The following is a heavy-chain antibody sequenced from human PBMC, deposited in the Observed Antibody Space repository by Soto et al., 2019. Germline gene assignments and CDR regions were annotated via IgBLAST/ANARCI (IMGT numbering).Heavy chain of an antibody. CDR2: ISRSSSTL. V-gene: IGHV3-48*01. Sequence: EVQLVESGGGLVQPGGSLRLSCAASGFTFRSYSMNWVRQAPGKGLEWVSYISRSSSTLYYADSVKGRFTISRDNAKNSLYLQMNSLRAEDTAVYYCARCRKSGPFDYWGQGTLVTVSS. CDR3: ARCRKSGPFDY. J-gene: IGHJ4*02. CDR1: GFTFRSYS. D-gene: IGHD3-3*01.